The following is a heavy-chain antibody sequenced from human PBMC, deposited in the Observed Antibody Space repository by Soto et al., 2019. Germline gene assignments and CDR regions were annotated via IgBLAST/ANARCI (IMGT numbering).Heavy chain of an antibody. CDR1: GFTFSSYG. Sequence: GGSLRLSCAASGFTFSSYGMHWVRQAPGKGLEWVAVISYDGSNKYYADSVKGRFTISRDNSKNTLYLQMNSLRAEDTAVYYCAKTSFGVVRLYYYYGMDVWGQGTTVTVSS. V-gene: IGHV3-30*18. CDR3: AKTSFGVVRLYYYYGMDV. D-gene: IGHD3-3*01. CDR2: ISYDGSNK. J-gene: IGHJ6*02.